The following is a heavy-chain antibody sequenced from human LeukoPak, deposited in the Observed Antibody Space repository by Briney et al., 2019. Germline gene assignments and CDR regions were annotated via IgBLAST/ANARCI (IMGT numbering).Heavy chain of an antibody. Sequence: ASVKVSCKASGYTFTGYYMHCVRQAPGQGREWMGWINPNSGGTNYAQKFQGRVTMTRDTSISTAYMELSRLRSDDTAVYYCARVVSSGYSDAFDIWGQGTMVTVSS. CDR2: INPNSGGT. V-gene: IGHV1-2*02. CDR3: ARVVSSGYSDAFDI. CDR1: GYTFTGYY. D-gene: IGHD3-22*01. J-gene: IGHJ3*02.